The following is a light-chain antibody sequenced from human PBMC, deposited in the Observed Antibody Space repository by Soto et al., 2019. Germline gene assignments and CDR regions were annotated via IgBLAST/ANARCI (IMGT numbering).Light chain of an antibody. V-gene: IGKV1-9*01. Sequence: DIQLTQSPSFLSASVGDRVTITCRASQGISSYLAWYQQKPGKAPNLLIHTASTLQSGVPSRFSGSGSGTEFTLTINSLQPEDFATYYCQQRNSYPITFGQGTRLEIK. CDR1: QGISSY. CDR2: TAS. CDR3: QQRNSYPIT. J-gene: IGKJ5*01.